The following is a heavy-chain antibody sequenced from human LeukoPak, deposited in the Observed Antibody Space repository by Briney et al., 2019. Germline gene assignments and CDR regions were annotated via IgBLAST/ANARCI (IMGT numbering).Heavy chain of an antibody. V-gene: IGHV4-34*01. Sequence: SETLSLTCAFCGGSFSGYYWSWIRQPPGKGLEGIGEINHSGSTNYNPSLTSRVTISVETSKNQFSLKLSSVTAADTAVYYCARGDYYYYMDVWGKGTTVTVSS. CDR1: GGSFSGYY. CDR3: ARGDYYYYMDV. CDR2: INHSGST. J-gene: IGHJ6*03.